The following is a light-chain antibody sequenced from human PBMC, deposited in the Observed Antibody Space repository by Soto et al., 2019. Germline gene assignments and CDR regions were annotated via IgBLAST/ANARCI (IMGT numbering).Light chain of an antibody. CDR1: QSISIN. CDR2: GAS. J-gene: IGKJ1*01. CDR3: QQYGSSGT. Sequence: EIVMTQSPATLSVSPGERATLSCRASQSISINLAWYQHKPGQAPRLLIHGASTRATGVPARISGSGSGTEFTLTISRLEPEDFAVYYCQQYGSSGTFGQGTKVDIK. V-gene: IGKV3D-15*01.